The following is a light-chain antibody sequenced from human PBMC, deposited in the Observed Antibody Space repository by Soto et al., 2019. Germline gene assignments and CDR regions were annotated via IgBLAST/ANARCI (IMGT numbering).Light chain of an antibody. CDR2: DAS. CDR1: QSISTY. J-gene: IGKJ4*01. V-gene: IGKV1-33*01. CDR3: QQYDNLPT. Sequence: DIQMTQSPSSLSASVGDRVAITCRASQSISTYLAWYQQKPGKAPKLLIYDASNLETGVPSRFSGSGSGTDFTFTISSLQPEDIATYYCQQYDNLPTFGGGTKVDIK.